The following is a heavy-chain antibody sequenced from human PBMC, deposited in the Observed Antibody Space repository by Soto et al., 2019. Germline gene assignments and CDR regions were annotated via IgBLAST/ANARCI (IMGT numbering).Heavy chain of an antibody. CDR1: GGSVSSSSYY. V-gene: IGHV4-39*01. CDR3: GTLEGLATISYYFDY. D-gene: IGHD3-3*01. CDR2: VYYSGST. Sequence: SETLSLTCTVSGGSVSSSSYYWGWVRQPPGKGLEWIGSVYYSGSTYYNPSLESRVTISVDKSKNQFSLKLMSLSAADTAVYYCGTLEGLATISYYFDYWGQGALVTVFS. J-gene: IGHJ4*02.